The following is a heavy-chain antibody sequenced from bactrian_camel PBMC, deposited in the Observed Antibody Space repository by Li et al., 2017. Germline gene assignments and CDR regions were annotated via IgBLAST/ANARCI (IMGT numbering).Heavy chain of an antibody. J-gene: IGHJ6*01. CDR2: LYTDGIT. V-gene: IGHV3-2*01. CDR1: GFTFSSYY. Sequence: HVQLVESGGGSVQTGGSLTLSCAASGFTFSSYYMSWVRQAPGKGLEWVSNLYTDGITHYADSVKGRFTISKDNAKSTLYLEMKSLKPEDTAVYFCAAVSGYWGQGTQVTVS. CDR3: AAVSGY.